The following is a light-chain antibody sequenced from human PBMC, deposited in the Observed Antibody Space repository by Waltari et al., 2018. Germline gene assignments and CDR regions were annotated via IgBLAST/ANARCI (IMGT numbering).Light chain of an antibody. CDR1: QSLLHTNNKNY. CDR3: HQYYIPPLT. J-gene: IGKJ5*01. CDR2: WAS. V-gene: IGKV4-1*01. Sequence: DIVVTQSPDSLAVSLGERATIHCKSSQSLLHTNNKNYLAWYQLRPGQPPMLPIYWASTRESGVPGRFSGSGSGTDFTLTVSSLQAEDVAVYYCHQYYIPPLTFGQGTRLEIK.